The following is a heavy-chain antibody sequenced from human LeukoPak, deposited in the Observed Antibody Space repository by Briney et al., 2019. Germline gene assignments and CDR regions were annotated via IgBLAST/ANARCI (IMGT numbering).Heavy chain of an antibody. V-gene: IGHV3-7*05. Sequence: GGSLRLSCAASGFTFTTYYMTWVRHAPGKGLEWVAHINEDGTEKYSMDSVKGRFTISRDNAKSSLYLQITNLRAEDTALGDGARFNGLRFDYWGQGTLVTVSS. CDR2: INEDGTEK. J-gene: IGHJ4*02. CDR1: GFTFTTYY. CDR3: ARFNGLRFDY.